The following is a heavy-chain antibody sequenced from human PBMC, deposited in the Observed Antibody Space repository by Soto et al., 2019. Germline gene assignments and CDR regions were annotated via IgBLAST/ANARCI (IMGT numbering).Heavy chain of an antibody. D-gene: IGHD6-19*01. CDR3: TTVAGTEIYYYYYGMDV. CDR1: GFTFSNVW. V-gene: IGHV3-15*07. CDR2: IKSKTDGGTT. Sequence: PGGSLRLSCAASGFTFSNVWMNWVRQAPGKGLEWVGRIKSKTDGGTTDYAAPVKGRFTISRDDSKNTLYLQMNSLKTEDTAVYYCTTVAGTEIYYYYYGMDVWGQGTTVTVSS. J-gene: IGHJ6*02.